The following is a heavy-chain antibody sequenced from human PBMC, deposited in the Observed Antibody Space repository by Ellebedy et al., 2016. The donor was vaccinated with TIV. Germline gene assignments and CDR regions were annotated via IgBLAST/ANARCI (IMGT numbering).Heavy chain of an antibody. V-gene: IGHV4-39*07. D-gene: IGHD1-26*01. Sequence: SETLSLXXTVSGDSISSSSHYWGWFRQPPGKGPEWIGSIYYSGSTYYNPSLKSRVTLSLDTSKNQFSLKLSSVTATDTAVYYCARDPSGSQVPFDFWGQGTLVTVSS. CDR1: GDSISSSSHY. CDR3: ARDPSGSQVPFDF. J-gene: IGHJ4*02. CDR2: IYYSGST.